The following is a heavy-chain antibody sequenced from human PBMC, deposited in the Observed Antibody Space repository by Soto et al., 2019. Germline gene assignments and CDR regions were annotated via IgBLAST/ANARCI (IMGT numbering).Heavy chain of an antibody. CDR1: GFTFSSYS. D-gene: IGHD5-12*01. Sequence: GSLRLSCAASGFTFSSYSMNWVRQAPGKGLEWVSYISSSSSTIYYADSVKGRFTISRDNAKNSLYLQMNSLRDEDTAVYYCARDEALTYSGYDWDYYYYGMDVWGQGTTVTVSS. J-gene: IGHJ6*02. V-gene: IGHV3-48*02. CDR3: ARDEALTYSGYDWDYYYYGMDV. CDR2: ISSSSSTI.